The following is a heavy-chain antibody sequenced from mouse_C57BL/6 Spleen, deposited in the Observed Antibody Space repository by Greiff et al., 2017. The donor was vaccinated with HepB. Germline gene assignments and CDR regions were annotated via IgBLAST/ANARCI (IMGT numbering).Heavy chain of an antibody. CDR1: GYTFTSYW. J-gene: IGHJ1*03. CDR3: ARKADDYDWYFDV. CDR2: IHPNSGST. V-gene: IGHV1-64*01. D-gene: IGHD2-4*01. Sequence: VQLQQPGAELVKPGASVKLSCKASGYTFTSYWMHWVKQRPGQGLEWIGMIHPNSGSTNYNEKFKSKATLTVDKSSSTAYMQLSSLTSEDSAVYYCARKADDYDWYFDVWGTGTTVTVSS.